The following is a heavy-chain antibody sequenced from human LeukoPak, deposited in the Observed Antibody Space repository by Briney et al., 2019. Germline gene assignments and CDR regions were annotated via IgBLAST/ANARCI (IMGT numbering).Heavy chain of an antibody. CDR3: ARTLHYCSSTTCYPKIIGY. CDR1: GYTLTELS. V-gene: IGHV1-24*01. Sequence: GASVKVSCKVSGYTLTELSMHWVRQAPGKGLEWMGGFDPEDGETIYAQKFQGRVTMTEDTSTDTAYMELSSLRSEDTAVYYCARTLHYCSSTTCYPKIIGYWGQGTLVTVSS. D-gene: IGHD2-2*01. CDR2: FDPEDGET. J-gene: IGHJ4*02.